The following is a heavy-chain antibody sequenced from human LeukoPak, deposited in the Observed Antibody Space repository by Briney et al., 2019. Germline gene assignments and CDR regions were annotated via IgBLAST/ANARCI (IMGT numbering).Heavy chain of an antibody. D-gene: IGHD6-13*01. CDR1: GYTFTSYD. J-gene: IGHJ6*03. Sequence: ASVKVSCKASGYTFTSYDINWVRQATGQGLEWMGWMNPNSGNTGYAQKFQGRVTMTRNTSISTAYMELSSLRSEDTAVYYCARGFSSWYYYYYYMDAWGKGTTVTVSS. CDR2: MNPNSGNT. V-gene: IGHV1-8*01. CDR3: ARGFSSWYYYYYYMDA.